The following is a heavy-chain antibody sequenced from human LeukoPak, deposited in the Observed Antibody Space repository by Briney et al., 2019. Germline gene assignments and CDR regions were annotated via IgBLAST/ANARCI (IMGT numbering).Heavy chain of an antibody. J-gene: IGHJ6*03. Sequence: GGSLRLSCVASRFTFKTYSMIWVRQAPRKGLEWISYISSSPVIHYADSVKGRFTISRDSAKGSLYLQMNRLRVEDSAVYYCATAPQGGNDYMDVWGKGATVTVS. CDR1: RFTFKTYS. V-gene: IGHV3-48*04. CDR2: ISSSPVI. D-gene: IGHD3-16*01. CDR3: ATAPQGGNDYMDV.